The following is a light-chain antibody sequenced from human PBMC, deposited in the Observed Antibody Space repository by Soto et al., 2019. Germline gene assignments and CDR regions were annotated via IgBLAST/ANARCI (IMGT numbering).Light chain of an antibody. V-gene: IGLV2-11*01. CDR3: CSYAGSYTLV. CDR1: SSDVGGYNY. CDR2: DVS. Sequence: QLVLTQPRSVSGSPGQSVTISCTGTSSDVGGYNYVSWYQQHPGKAPKLMIYDVSKRPSGVPDRFSGSKSGNTASLTISGLQAEDEADDYCCSYAGSYTLVFGGGTKVTVL. J-gene: IGLJ2*01.